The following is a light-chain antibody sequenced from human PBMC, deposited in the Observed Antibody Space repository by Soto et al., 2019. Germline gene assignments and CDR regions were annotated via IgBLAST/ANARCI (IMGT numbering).Light chain of an antibody. Sequence: EIGMTQSPATLSVSPGDRATLSCRASQSVSSSLAWYQQIPGQAPRLLIYDASTRATGIPARFGGSGSGTEFTLTISSLHSEDFAVYYCQQYNNWPPLTFGGGTKVELK. V-gene: IGKV3-15*01. CDR2: DAS. J-gene: IGKJ4*01. CDR3: QQYNNWPPLT. CDR1: QSVSSS.